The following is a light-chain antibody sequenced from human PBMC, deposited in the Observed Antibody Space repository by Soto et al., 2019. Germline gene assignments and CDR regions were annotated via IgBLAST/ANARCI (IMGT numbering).Light chain of an antibody. J-gene: IGKJ3*01. V-gene: IGKV4-1*01. Sequence: VLTQSPDSLAVSLGERATISCKSSQSIFYGPNNKNSLAWYQQRPGQPPKLLIYWASTRESGVPDRFSGRGSGTDFTLTISSLQAEDVAVYYCQYRGVFGPGTKVNV. CDR3: QYRGV. CDR1: QSIFYGPNNKNS. CDR2: WAS.